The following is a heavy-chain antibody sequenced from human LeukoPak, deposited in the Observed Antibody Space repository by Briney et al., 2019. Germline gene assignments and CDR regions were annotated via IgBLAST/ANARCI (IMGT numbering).Heavy chain of an antibody. J-gene: IGHJ4*02. CDR1: GGSFSGYY. D-gene: IGHD3-10*01. CDR2: INHSGST. V-gene: IGHV4-34*01. CDR3: ARGTRMRLLWFGEATYYFDY. Sequence: SETLSLTCALYGGSFSGYYWSWIRQPPGKGLEWIGEINHSGSTNYNPSLKSRVTISVDTSKNQFSLKLSSVTAADTAVYYCARGTRMRLLWFGEATYYFDYWGQGTLVTVS.